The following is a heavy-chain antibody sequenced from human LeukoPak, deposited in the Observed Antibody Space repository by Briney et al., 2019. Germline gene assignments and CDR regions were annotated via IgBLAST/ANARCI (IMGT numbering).Heavy chain of an antibody. CDR1: GFTFSSYA. Sequence: GGSLRLSCAASGFTFSSYAMHWVRQAPGKGLEWVAVISYDGSNKYYADSVKGRFTISRDNSKNTLYLQMNSLRAEDTAVYHCAKEYYYDSSGLFDYWGQGTLVTVSS. D-gene: IGHD3-22*01. CDR3: AKEYYYDSSGLFDY. J-gene: IGHJ4*02. V-gene: IGHV3-30*04. CDR2: ISYDGSNK.